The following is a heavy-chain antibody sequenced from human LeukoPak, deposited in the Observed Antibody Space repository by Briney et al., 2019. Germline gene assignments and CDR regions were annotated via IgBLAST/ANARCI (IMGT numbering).Heavy chain of an antibody. D-gene: IGHD2-15*01. CDR2: TSWNSGTV. V-gene: IGHV3-9*01. CDR3: AREYCGGSCYLPY. CDR1: GFTFHEYS. J-gene: IGHJ4*02. Sequence: GRSLRLSCVASGFTFHEYSMHWVRQAPGKGLEWVSGTSWNSGTVGYADSVKGRFTISRDNAKNTLYLQMNSLRAEDTAVYYCAREYCGGSCYLPYWGQGTLVTVSS.